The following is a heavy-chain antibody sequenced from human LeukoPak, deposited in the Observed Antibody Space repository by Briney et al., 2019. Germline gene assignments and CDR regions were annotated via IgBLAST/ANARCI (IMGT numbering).Heavy chain of an antibody. CDR1: GGSISSYY. V-gene: IGHV4-4*07. J-gene: IGHJ6*03. D-gene: IGHD6-13*01. CDR3: ARARIAAAGRGDYYYYYYMDV. Sequence: SETLSLTCTVSGGSISSYYWSWIRQPAGKGLEWIGRIYTSGSTNYNPSLKSRVTISVDTSKNQFSLKLSSVTAADTAVYYCARARIAAAGRGDYYYYYYMDVWGKGTTVTVSS. CDR2: IYTSGST.